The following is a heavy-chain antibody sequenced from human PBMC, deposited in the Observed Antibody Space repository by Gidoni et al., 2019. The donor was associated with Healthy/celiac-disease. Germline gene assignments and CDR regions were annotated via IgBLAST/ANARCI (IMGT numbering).Heavy chain of an antibody. CDR2: INHDGST. CDR1: GGSFSGYY. V-gene: IGHV4-34*01. J-gene: IGHJ6*02. CDR3: GTRGYCSSSQCYKGGQGGYYYGMDV. Sequence: QVQLQQWGAGLLKPSETLSLTCAVYGGSFSGYYWSWIRQPPGKGLEWIGEINHDGSTNYNPSLQSPVTISVDNVKNQFSPEPGSGAAAEKGVEYWGTRGYCSSSQCYKGGQGGYYYGMDVWGQGTTVTVS. D-gene: IGHD2-2*02.